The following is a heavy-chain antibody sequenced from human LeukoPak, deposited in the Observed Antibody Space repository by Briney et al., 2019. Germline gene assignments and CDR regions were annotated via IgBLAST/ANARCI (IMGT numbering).Heavy chain of an antibody. J-gene: IGHJ6*03. CDR3: AREGSRSYLGYYYYMEV. D-gene: IGHD3-10*01. V-gene: IGHV4-4*07. CDR1: GGSISSYY. Sequence: PSETLSLTCTVSGGSISSYYYSWIRQPAGKGLEWIGRINTSGSTNYNPSLKSRVTISADKSKKQFSLRLTSVTAADTAVYYCAREGSRSYLGYYYYMEVWGTGTTVTASS. CDR2: INTSGST.